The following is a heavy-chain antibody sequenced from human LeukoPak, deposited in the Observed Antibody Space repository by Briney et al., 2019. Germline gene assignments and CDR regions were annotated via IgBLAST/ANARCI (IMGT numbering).Heavy chain of an antibody. CDR3: ARDTNGDSDY. Sequence: GGSLRLSCAAPGFTFSSYSMNWVRQAPGKGLEWVSYISSSGSTIYYADSVKGRFTISRDNAKNSLYLQMNSLRADDTAVYYCARDTNGDSDYWGQGTLVTVSS. D-gene: IGHD4-17*01. V-gene: IGHV3-48*04. CDR2: ISSSGSTI. J-gene: IGHJ4*02. CDR1: GFTFSSYS.